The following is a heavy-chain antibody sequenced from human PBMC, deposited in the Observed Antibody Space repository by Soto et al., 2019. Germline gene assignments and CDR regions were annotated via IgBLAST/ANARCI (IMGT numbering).Heavy chain of an antibody. Sequence: GGSLRLSCAASGFTFSSYAMSWVRQAPGKGLEWVSAISGSGGSTYYADSVKGRFTISRDNSKNTLYLQMNSLRAEDTAVYYCAKDRGGYDYIWGSYRPDYWGQGTLVTVSS. V-gene: IGHV3-23*01. CDR1: GFTFSSYA. D-gene: IGHD3-16*02. CDR3: AKDRGGYDYIWGSYRPDY. J-gene: IGHJ4*02. CDR2: ISGSGGST.